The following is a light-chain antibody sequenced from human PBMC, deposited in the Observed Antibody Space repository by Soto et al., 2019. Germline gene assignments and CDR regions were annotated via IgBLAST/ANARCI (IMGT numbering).Light chain of an antibody. CDR2: IAS. CDR3: QQGYNHQLT. J-gene: IGKJ5*01. V-gene: IGKV1-39*01. CDR1: QSIGNL. Sequence: DIQMTQSPSSLSASVGDRVTITCRASQSIGNLLHWFQQKPGEAPKLLIYIASSLQSGVPSRFSGSGSGTDFTLTINSLQPEDFATYYCQQGYNHQLTFGQGTRLETK.